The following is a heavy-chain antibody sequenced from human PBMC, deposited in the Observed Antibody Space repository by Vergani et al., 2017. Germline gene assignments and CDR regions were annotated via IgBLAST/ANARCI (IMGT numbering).Heavy chain of an antibody. CDR1: GFTLSSHA. Sequence: QVQLEESGGGVVQPGRSLRLSCAGSGFTLSSHAMHWVRQAPGKGLEWVAFIWYDESKEYYADSVKGRFTISRDNSKNTLYLQMNNLRAADTAVYYCARSGYCAHGVCYMTYYYYMDVWGKGTAVTVSS. D-gene: IGHD2-8*01. CDR2: IWYDESKE. CDR3: ARSGYCAHGVCYMTYYYYMDV. J-gene: IGHJ6*03. V-gene: IGHV3-33*01.